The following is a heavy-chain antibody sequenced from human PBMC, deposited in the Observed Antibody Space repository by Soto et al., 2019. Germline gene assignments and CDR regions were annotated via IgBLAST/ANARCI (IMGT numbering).Heavy chain of an antibody. CDR1: GFTFSNFG. CDR2: ISSDGSDK. V-gene: IGHV3-30*18. CDR3: AKGSEVARQELDY. D-gene: IGHD2-15*01. Sequence: QVQLVQSGAEVKKPGRSLRLSCAASGFTFSNFGMHWVRQAPGKGLEWVAVISSDGSDKYYSDSVKGRFTISRDNSKNTLFLQMNSLRVEDTAVYYCAKGSEVARQELDYWGQGTLVTVSS. J-gene: IGHJ4*02.